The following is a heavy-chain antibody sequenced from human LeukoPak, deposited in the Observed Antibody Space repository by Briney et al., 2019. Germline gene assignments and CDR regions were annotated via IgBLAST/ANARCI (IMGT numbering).Heavy chain of an antibody. V-gene: IGHV1-2*02. J-gene: IGHJ6*03. D-gene: IGHD3-22*01. CDR2: INPNSGGT. CDR3: ARGELYYDSSGYPKLYYYYMDV. CDR1: GYTFTGYY. Sequence: ASVKVSCKASGYTFTGYYMHWVRQTPGQGLEWMGWINPNSGGTNYAQKFQGRVTMTRDTSISTAYMELSSLRSEDTAVYYCARGELYYDSSGYPKLYYYYMDVWGKGTTVTVSS.